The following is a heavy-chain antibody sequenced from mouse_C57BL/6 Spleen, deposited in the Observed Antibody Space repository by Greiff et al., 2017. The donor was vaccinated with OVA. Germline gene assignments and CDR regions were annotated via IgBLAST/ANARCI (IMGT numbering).Heavy chain of an antibody. D-gene: IGHD2-2*01. CDR3: ARGSGYEENFDV. Sequence: QVQLQQLGAELVRPGSSVKLSCKASGYTFTSYWMHWVKQRPIQGLEWIGNIDPSDSETHYNQKFKDKATLTVDKSSSTAYMQLSSLTSEDSAVYYCARGSGYEENFDVWGTGTTVTVSS. CDR2: IDPSDSET. CDR1: GYTFTSYW. J-gene: IGHJ1*03. V-gene: IGHV1-52*01.